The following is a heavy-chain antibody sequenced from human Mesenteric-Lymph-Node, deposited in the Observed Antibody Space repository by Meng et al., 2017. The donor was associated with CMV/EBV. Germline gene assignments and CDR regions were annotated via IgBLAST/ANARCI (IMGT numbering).Heavy chain of an antibody. D-gene: IGHD3-16*01. CDR3: AYFGDLPPLW. CDR2: TYYRSESYN. V-gene: IGHV6-1*01. J-gene: IGHJ4*02. CDR1: GTRISSNNAP. Sequence: LPHDRPGLVKALPTHPETCPTPGTRISSNNAPWNWIRQSPSKDLEWLGRTYYRSESYNDYAVSVKSRISVNLDTSKNQLSLHLNFVTPEDTAVYYCAYFGDLPPLWWGQGTLVTVSS.